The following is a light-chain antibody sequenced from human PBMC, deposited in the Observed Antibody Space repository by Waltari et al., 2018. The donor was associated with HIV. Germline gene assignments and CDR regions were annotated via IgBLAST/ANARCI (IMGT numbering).Light chain of an antibody. Sequence: YELTQAPSVSVAPGQTARIICEGNNIGSKSVHWYQQKAGQAPTVVVNHDSDRPSEIPARFSGSNSENTATLTISGVEAGDEADYYCQVWDTFSEHRVFGGGTKLTVL. CDR1: NIGSKS. CDR2: HDS. CDR3: QVWDTFSEHRV. J-gene: IGLJ3*02. V-gene: IGLV3-21*02.